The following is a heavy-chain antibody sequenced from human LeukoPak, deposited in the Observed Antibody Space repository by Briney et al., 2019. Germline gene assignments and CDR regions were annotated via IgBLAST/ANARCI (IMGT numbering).Heavy chain of an antibody. V-gene: IGHV3-11*04. CDR2: ISSSGSNI. CDR3: ARHMSVTYDAFDL. J-gene: IGHJ3*01. CDR1: GFTFSDYY. D-gene: IGHD2-21*02. Sequence: GGSLRLSCAASGFTFSDYYMSWIRQAPGKGLEWVSYISSSGSNIYYADSVKGRFTISRDNAKNSLYLQMNSLRAEDTAVYYCARHMSVTYDAFDLWGRGTMVTVSS.